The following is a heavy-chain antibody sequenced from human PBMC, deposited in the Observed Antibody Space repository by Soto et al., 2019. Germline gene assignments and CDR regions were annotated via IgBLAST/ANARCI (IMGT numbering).Heavy chain of an antibody. CDR2: IYYSGST. J-gene: IGHJ4*02. D-gene: IGHD5-12*01. V-gene: IGHV4-30-4*01. CDR1: GGSISSGDYY. CDR3: ARRRWLQCLDY. Sequence: SETLSLTCTVSGGSISSGDYYWSWIRQPPGKGLEWIGYIYYSGSTYYNPSLKSRVTISVDTSKNQFSLKLSSVTAADTAVYYCARRRWLQCLDYWGQGTLVTVSS.